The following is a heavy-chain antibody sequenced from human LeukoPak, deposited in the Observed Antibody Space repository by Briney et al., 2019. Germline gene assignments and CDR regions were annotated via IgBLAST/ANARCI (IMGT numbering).Heavy chain of an antibody. CDR1: GFTFSSYG. D-gene: IGHD2-2*01. CDR2: IGYDGTNE. J-gene: IGHJ4*02. V-gene: IGHV3-33*01. Sequence: PGGSLRLSCAASGFTFSSYGMHRVRQAPGKGLEWVALIGYDGTNEYYADSVKGRFTISRDNSKNTLYLQMKSLRAEDTAVYYCARDFYCSRTSCYAPSFHYWGERARVTVSS. CDR3: ARDFYCSRTSCYAPSFHY.